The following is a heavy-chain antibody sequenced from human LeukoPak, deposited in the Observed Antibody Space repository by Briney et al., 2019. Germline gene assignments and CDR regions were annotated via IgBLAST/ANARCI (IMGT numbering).Heavy chain of an antibody. CDR3: AKAEGYSYSFDY. V-gene: IGHV3-30*02. D-gene: IGHD5-18*01. CDR2: IRYDGSNK. CDR1: GFTFSSYA. J-gene: IGHJ4*02. Sequence: PGGSLRLSCAASGFTFSSYAMHWVRQSPGKGLEWVAFIRYDGSNKYYADSVKGRFTISRDNSKNTLYLQMNSLRAEDTAVYYCAKAEGYSYSFDYWGQGTLVTVSS.